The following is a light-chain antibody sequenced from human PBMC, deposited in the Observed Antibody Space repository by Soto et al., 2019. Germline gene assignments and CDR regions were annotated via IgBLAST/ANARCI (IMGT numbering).Light chain of an antibody. CDR1: QSVSATH. CDR2: GAS. J-gene: IGKJ4*01. CDR3: QHYGSSPLT. Sequence: IVLTQSPDTLSLSPGERATLSCRASQSVSATHLAWYQQKPGQAPRLLLYGASTRATGIPDRFSGSGSGTDFTLTISSVEPEDFAVFYCQHYGSSPLTFGGGTKV. V-gene: IGKV3-20*01.